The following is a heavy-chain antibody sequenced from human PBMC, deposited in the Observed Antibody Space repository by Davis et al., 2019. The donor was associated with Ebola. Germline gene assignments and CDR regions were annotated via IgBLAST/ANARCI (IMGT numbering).Heavy chain of an antibody. CDR3: ARGLLGYCTNGVCYTGDY. CDR2: ISAYNGNT. Sequence: ASVKVSCKASGYTFTSYGISWVRQAPGQGLEWMGWISAYNGNTNYAQKLRGRVTMTTDTSTSTAYMELRSLRSDDTAVYYCARGLLGYCTNGVCYTGDYWGQGTLVTVSS. D-gene: IGHD2-8*01. J-gene: IGHJ4*02. CDR1: GYTFTSYG. V-gene: IGHV1-18*01.